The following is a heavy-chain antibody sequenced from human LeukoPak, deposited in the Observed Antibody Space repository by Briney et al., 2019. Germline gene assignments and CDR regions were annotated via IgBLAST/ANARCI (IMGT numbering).Heavy chain of an antibody. Sequence: GASVKVSCKASGYTFTSYGISWVRQAPGQGLEWMGWISAYNGNTNYAQKLQGRVTMTTDTSTSTAYMELRSLRSDDTAVYYCARSSVPPGTKSGWYVDYWGQGTLVTVSS. CDR2: ISAYNGNT. V-gene: IGHV1-18*01. CDR3: ARSSVPPGTKSGWYVDY. J-gene: IGHJ4*02. CDR1: GYTFTSYG. D-gene: IGHD6-19*01.